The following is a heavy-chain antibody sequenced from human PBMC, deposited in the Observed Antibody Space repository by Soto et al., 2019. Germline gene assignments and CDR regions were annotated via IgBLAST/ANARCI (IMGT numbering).Heavy chain of an antibody. Sequence: QVQLQESGPGLVKPSGTLSLTCAVSGGSISSSNWWSWVRQPPGKGLEWIGEIYHSGSTNYNPSLKSRATISVNKSKNQISLKLSSVAAADTAVYYCARGFGYGGYGDYWGQGTLVTVSS. CDR3: ARGFGYGGYGDY. CDR1: GGSISSSNW. D-gene: IGHD5-12*01. J-gene: IGHJ4*02. V-gene: IGHV4-4*02. CDR2: IYHSGST.